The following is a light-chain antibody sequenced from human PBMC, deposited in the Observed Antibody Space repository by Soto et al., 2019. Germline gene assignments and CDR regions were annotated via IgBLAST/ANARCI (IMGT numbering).Light chain of an antibody. CDR3: QQYDDWG. CDR2: GTS. CDR1: QTVTTN. J-gene: IGKJ1*01. Sequence: MVMTQSPATLSVSPGERVTLSCRTSQTVTTNLAWYQLKPGQTPSLLIYGTSTRAPDIPVRFSGSGSGTEFTLTITTVQSGSSAVYYCQQYDDWGFGPGTKVEIK. V-gene: IGKV3-15*01.